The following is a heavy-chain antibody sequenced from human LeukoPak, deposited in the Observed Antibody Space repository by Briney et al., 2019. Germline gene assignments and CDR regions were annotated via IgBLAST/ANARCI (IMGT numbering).Heavy chain of an antibody. CDR1: GYTFTGYY. V-gene: IGHV1-2*02. Sequence: ASVKVSCKASGYTFTGYYMHWVRQAPGQGLEWMGWINPNSGGTNYAQKFQGRVTMTRDTSITTAYMELSRLRSDDTAVYYCAREGGPYRPLDYSGQGTLVTVSS. J-gene: IGHJ4*02. CDR2: INPNSGGT. CDR3: AREGGPYRPLDY.